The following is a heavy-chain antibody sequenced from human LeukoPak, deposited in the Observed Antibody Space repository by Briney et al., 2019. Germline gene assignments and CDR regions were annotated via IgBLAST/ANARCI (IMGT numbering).Heavy chain of an antibody. D-gene: IGHD7-27*01. CDR1: GFTFSSSA. J-gene: IGHJ4*02. CDR3: AKDGGLWVSAHWGDS. V-gene: IGHV3-23*01. CDR2: ITTSDGNT. Sequence: PGGSPRLSCAASGFTFSSSAMSWVRQAPGKGLEWVSTITTSDGNTYYADPVKGRFTVSRDNSKNTLFLQMNSLRAEDTAVYYCAKDGGLWVSAHWGDSWGRGTLVTVSS.